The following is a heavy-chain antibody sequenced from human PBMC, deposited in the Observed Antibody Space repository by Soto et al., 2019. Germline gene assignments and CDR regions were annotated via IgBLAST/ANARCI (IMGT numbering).Heavy chain of an antibody. CDR1: GYTFSTYA. CDR2: INAYNGNT. V-gene: IGHV1-18*01. J-gene: IGHJ4*02. CDR3: ARESPPADY. Sequence: QVPLVQSGGEVKKPGASVKVSCKASGYTFSTYAISWVRQAPGQGLEWMGWINAYNGNTKYEQKLQGRVTMTTDTSTSTAYMELRSLRSDDTAVYYCARESPPADYWGQGTLVTVSS.